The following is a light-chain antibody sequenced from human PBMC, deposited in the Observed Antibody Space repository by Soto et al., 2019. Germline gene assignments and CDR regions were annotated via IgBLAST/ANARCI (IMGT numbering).Light chain of an antibody. CDR1: QTVGRF. J-gene: IGKJ5*01. CDR3: QQRLHWPIT. CDR2: DAS. V-gene: IGKV3-11*01. Sequence: EIVLTQSPATLSLSPGDRVTLSCRASQTVGRFLSWYQHSPGQSPRLLVYDASNRATGVPARFSGSGSETDFTLTISSLEPEDVAVYYCQQRLHWPITFGQGTRLEIK.